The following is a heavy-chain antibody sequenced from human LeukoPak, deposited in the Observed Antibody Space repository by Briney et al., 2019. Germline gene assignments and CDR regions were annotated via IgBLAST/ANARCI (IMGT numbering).Heavy chain of an antibody. V-gene: IGHV3-30*02. CDR1: VFTFSTYG. D-gene: IGHD5-24*01. CDR3: ARTAAIERLDY. CDR2: IRYDSGTT. Sequence: QTGGSLRLSCAASVFTFSTYGMHWVRQAPGKGLEWVAYIRYDSGTTFYADSVKGRFTISRDNSKNTLYLQLNSLRHEDTAVYYCARTAAIERLDYWGQGTLVTVSS. J-gene: IGHJ4*02.